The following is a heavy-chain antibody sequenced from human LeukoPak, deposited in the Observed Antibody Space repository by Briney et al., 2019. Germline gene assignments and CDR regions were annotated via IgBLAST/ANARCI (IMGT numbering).Heavy chain of an antibody. CDR2: ISHSGST. D-gene: IGHD6-13*01. CDR1: GGSFSGYY. V-gene: IGHV4-34*01. CDR3: ARGDGAAAGTNAFDI. J-gene: IGHJ3*02. Sequence: SETLSLTCAVYGGSFSGYYWSWIRQPPGKGLEWIGEISHSGSTNYNPSLKSRVTISVDTSKNQFSLKLSSVTAADTAVYYCARGDGAAAGTNAFDIWGQGTMVTVSS.